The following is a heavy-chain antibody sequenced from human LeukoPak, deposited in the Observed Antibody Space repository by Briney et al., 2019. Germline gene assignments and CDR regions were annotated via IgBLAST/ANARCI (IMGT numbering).Heavy chain of an antibody. Sequence: RPGGSLRLSCAASGFTFSSYSMNWVRQAPGKELEWVSSISSSSSYIYYADSVKGRFTISRDNAKNSLYLQMNSLRAEDTAVYYCARAYCSSTSCYTRSGYGGLLGYWGQGTLVTVSS. CDR2: ISSSSSYI. CDR1: GFTFSSYS. V-gene: IGHV3-21*01. D-gene: IGHD2-2*02. CDR3: ARAYCSSTSCYTRSGYGGLLGY. J-gene: IGHJ4*02.